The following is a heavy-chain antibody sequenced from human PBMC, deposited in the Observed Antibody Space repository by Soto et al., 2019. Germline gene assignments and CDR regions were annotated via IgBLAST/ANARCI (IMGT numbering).Heavy chain of an antibody. CDR1: GGTFSSYA. V-gene: IGHV1-69*01. CDR2: IIPIFGTA. D-gene: IGHD2-2*02. Sequence: VQLVQTGAEVKKPGSSVKVSCKASGGTFSSYAISWVRQAPGQGLEWMGGIIPIFGTANYAQKFQGRVTITADESTSTAYMELSSLRSEDTAVYYCARATYCSSTSCYMYYYYGMDVWGQGTTVTVSS. CDR3: ARATYCSSTSCYMYYYYGMDV. J-gene: IGHJ6*02.